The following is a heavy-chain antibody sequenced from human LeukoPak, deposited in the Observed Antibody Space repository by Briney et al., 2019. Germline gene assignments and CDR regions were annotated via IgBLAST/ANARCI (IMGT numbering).Heavy chain of an antibody. CDR3: ARGPPAGAFDI. CDR2: IYYSGST. V-gene: IGHV4-59*01. J-gene: IGHJ3*02. CDR1: GGSISSYY. Sequence: PSETLSLTCTVSGGSISSYYWSWIRQPPRKGLEWIGYIYYSGSTNYNPSLKSRVTISVDTSKNQFSLKLSSVTAADTAVYYCARGPPAGAFDIWGQGTMVTVSP.